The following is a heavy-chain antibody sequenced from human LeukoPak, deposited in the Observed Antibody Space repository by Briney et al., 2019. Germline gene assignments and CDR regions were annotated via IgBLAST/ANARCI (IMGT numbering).Heavy chain of an antibody. Sequence: PGGSLILSCAASGFTFSSYAMTWVRQAPGKGLEWVSGISGSGDSTYYADPVKGRFTISRDNSKNTLYLQMNSLRAEDTAVYHCAKAPDTSWYYFDYWGQGTLVTVSS. J-gene: IGHJ4*02. V-gene: IGHV3-23*01. CDR1: GFTFSSYA. CDR2: ISGSGDST. D-gene: IGHD2-2*01. CDR3: AKAPDTSWYYFDY.